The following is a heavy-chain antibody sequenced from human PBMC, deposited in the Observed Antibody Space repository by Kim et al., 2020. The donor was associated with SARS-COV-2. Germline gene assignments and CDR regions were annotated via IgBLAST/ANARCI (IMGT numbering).Heavy chain of an antibody. D-gene: IGHD5-12*01. V-gene: IGHV3-30*18. Sequence: GGSLRLSCAASGFTFSSYGMHWVRQAPGKGLEWVAVISYDGSNKYYADSVRGRFTISRDNSKNTLYLQMNSLRAEDTAVYYCAKDSRRIVATVPGPLDAFDIWGQGTMVTVSS. J-gene: IGHJ3*02. CDR2: ISYDGSNK. CDR1: GFTFSSYG. CDR3: AKDSRRIVATVPGPLDAFDI.